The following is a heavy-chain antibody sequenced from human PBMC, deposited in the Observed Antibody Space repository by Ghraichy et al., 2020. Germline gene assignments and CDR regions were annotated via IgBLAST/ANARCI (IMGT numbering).Heavy chain of an antibody. Sequence: GESLNISCAASGFTFSSYGMHWVRQAPGKGLEWVAVIWYDGSNKYYADSVKGRFTISRDNSKNTLYLQMNSLRAEDTAVYYCARDSCSSTSCYTYLYYYYYGMDVWGQGTTVTVSS. J-gene: IGHJ6*02. V-gene: IGHV3-33*01. CDR1: GFTFSSYG. CDR2: IWYDGSNK. CDR3: ARDSCSSTSCYTYLYYYYYGMDV. D-gene: IGHD2-2*02.